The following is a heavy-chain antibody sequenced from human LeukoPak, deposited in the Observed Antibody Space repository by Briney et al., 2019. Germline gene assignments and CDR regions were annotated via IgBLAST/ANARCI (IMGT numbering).Heavy chain of an antibody. Sequence: SETLSLTCAVYGGSFSGYHWSWIRQPPGKGLEWIGEINHSGSTNYNPPLKSRVTISVDTSKNQFSLKLSSVTAADTAVYYCARGRVGATRYFDYWGQGTLVTVSS. CDR1: GGSFSGYH. CDR2: INHSGST. V-gene: IGHV4-34*01. CDR3: ARGRVGATRYFDY. D-gene: IGHD1-26*01. J-gene: IGHJ4*02.